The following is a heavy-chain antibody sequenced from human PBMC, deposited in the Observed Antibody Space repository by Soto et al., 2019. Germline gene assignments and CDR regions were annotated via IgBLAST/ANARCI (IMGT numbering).Heavy chain of an antibody. CDR2: ISSSGSTL. Sequence: EVQLVESGGGLVQPGGSLRLSCAASGFTFSSYEMNWVRQAPGKGLEWVSYISSSGSTLYYADSVKGRFTISRDNTKNSLYLQMNSLRAEDTAVYYCARLTVGATPTDYWGQGTLVTVSS. CDR3: ARLTVGATPTDY. V-gene: IGHV3-48*03. D-gene: IGHD1-26*01. CDR1: GFTFSSYE. J-gene: IGHJ4*02.